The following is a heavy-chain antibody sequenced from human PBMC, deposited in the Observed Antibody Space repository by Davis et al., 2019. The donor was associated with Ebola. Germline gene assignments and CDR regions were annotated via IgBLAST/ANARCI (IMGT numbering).Heavy chain of an antibody. Sequence: HTGGSLRLSCAASGFTFSSYEMSWVRQAPGKGLVWVSRINGDETITAYADSVKGRFTISRDNTKNTLYLQMNSLRAEDTAVYYCTKDFYYVNGYWGQGTLVTVSS. J-gene: IGHJ4*02. CDR3: TKDFYYVNGY. CDR1: GFTFSSYE. CDR2: INGDETIT. V-gene: IGHV3-74*01. D-gene: IGHD3-22*01.